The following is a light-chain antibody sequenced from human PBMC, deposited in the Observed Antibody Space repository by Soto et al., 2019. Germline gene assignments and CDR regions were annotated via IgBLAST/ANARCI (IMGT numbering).Light chain of an antibody. CDR1: QSVSSN. CDR3: QQYLTSPKT. J-gene: IGKJ1*01. V-gene: IGKV3-15*01. CDR2: GAS. Sequence: EIVMTQSPATLSVSPGERATLSCRASQSVSSNLAWYQQKPGQAPRLLIYGASTRATGIPARFSGSGSGTEFTLTISSLQSEDFAVYYCQQYLTSPKTFGQGTKVEIK.